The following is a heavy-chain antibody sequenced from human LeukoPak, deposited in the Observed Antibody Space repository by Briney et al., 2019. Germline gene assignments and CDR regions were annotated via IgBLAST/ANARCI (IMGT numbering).Heavy chain of an antibody. CDR1: GYTFINYG. J-gene: IGHJ6*02. V-gene: IGHV7-4-1*02. CDR3: ARVDYYGSGSYSLYQYGMDV. Sequence: ASVKVSCKASGYTFINYGISWVRQAPGQGLEWMGWINTNTGKPTYAQGFTGRFVFSLDTSVSTAYLQISSLKAEDTAVYYCARVDYYGSGSYSLYQYGMDVWGLGTTVTVSS. D-gene: IGHD3-10*01. CDR2: INTNTGKP.